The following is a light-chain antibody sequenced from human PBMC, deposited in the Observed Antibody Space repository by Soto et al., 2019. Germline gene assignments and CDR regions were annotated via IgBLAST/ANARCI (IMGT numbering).Light chain of an antibody. V-gene: IGKV3-15*01. CDR1: QSVSRN. Sequence: EIVMTQSPATLSVSPGERATLSCRASQSVSRNLAWYQQKPGQAPRLLIYGASTRASGIPARFSGSGSGTQFTLTISSLQSEDFAVYYCQQYNTWPEAFGPGTKVEIK. CDR2: GAS. CDR3: QQYNTWPEA. J-gene: IGKJ3*01.